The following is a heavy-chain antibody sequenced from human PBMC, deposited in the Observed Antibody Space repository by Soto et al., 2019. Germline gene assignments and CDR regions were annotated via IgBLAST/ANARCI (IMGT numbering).Heavy chain of an antibody. J-gene: IGHJ5*02. D-gene: IGHD6-13*01. CDR3: ARVGIAAALDWFDP. CDR1: GFTFSDYY. V-gene: IGHV3-11*01. CDR2: ISSSGSTI. Sequence: LRLSCAASGFTFSDYYMSWIRQAPGKGLEWVSYISSSGSTIYYADSVKGRFTISRDNAKNSLYLQMNSLRAEDTAVYYCARVGIAAALDWFDPWGQGTLVTVSS.